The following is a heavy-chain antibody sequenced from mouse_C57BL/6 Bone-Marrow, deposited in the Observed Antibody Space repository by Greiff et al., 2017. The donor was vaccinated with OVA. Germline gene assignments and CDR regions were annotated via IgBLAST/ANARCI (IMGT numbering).Heavy chain of an antibody. D-gene: IGHD1-1*01. Sequence: EVQVVESGGGLVKPGGSLKLSCAASGFTFSSYTMSWVRQTPEKRLEWVATISGGGGNTYYPDSVKGRFTISRDNAKNTLYLQMSSLRSEDTALYYCGRHPFYYPYAMDYWGQGTSVTVSS. V-gene: IGHV5-9*01. CDR1: GFTFSSYT. J-gene: IGHJ4*01. CDR3: GRHPFYYPYAMDY. CDR2: ISGGGGNT.